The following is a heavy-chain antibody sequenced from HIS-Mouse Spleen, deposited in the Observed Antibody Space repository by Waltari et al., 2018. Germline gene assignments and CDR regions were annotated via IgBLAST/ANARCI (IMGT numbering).Heavy chain of an antibody. D-gene: IGHD1-26*01. J-gene: IGHJ5*02. CDR3: ATPLGAWGMNWFDP. CDR2: INPSSGGT. CDR1: GYTFTGYY. Sequence: QVQLVQSGAEVKKPGASVKVSCKASGYTFTGYYMHWVRQAPGQGLEWMGWINPSSGGTNYAKKFQGRVTMTRDTSISTAYMELSRLRSDDTAVYYCATPLGAWGMNWFDPWGQGTLVTVSS. V-gene: IGHV1-2*02.